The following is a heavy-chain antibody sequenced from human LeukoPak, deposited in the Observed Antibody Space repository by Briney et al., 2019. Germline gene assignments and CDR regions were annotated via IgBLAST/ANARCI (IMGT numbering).Heavy chain of an antibody. D-gene: IGHD3-22*01. Sequence: ASVKVPCKASGYTFSNYVINWVRQAPGQGLEWRGWIGGYNGNTNYAQNLQGRVTMTTDTSTSTAYMELRSLRSDDTAVYYCATDPYYYDSNGYYHLNYYFDYWGQGTLVTVSS. CDR3: ATDPYYYDSNGYYHLNYYFDY. CDR1: GYTFSNYV. CDR2: IGGYNGNT. J-gene: IGHJ4*02. V-gene: IGHV1-18*01.